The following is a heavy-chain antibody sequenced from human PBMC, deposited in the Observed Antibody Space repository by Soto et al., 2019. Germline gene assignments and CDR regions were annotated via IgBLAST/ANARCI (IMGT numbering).Heavy chain of an antibody. V-gene: IGHV3-53*01. CDR1: GFTISGKKY. CDR3: ATWHEREHAYDV. D-gene: IGHD1-1*01. CDR2: LYDLDGS. Sequence: GGSLRLSCAAFGFTISGKKYVAWVRQAPGKGLEWVSALYDLDGSFYAASVKGRFTTSSDSSKTTVYLQMNDLRPDDTAVYYCATWHEREHAYDVWGQGATVTVSS. J-gene: IGHJ3*01.